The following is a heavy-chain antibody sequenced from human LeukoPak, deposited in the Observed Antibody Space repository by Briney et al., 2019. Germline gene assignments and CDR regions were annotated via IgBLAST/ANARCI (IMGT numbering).Heavy chain of an antibody. D-gene: IGHD3-10*01. J-gene: IGHJ6*03. CDR2: INTNTGNP. Sequence: ASVKVSCKASGYTFTGYYMHWVRQAPGQGLEWMGWINTNTGNPTYAQGFTGRFVFSLDTAVSTAYLQISSPKAEDTAVYYCARAYVLLWFGESYYYMDVWGKGTTVTVSS. V-gene: IGHV7-4-1*02. CDR3: ARAYVLLWFGESYYYMDV. CDR1: GYTFTGYY.